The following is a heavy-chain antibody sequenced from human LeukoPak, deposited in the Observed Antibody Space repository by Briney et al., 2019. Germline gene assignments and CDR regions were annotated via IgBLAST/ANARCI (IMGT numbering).Heavy chain of an antibody. D-gene: IGHD3-16*02. V-gene: IGHV4-30-4*01. J-gene: IGHJ4*02. CDR1: GGSISSADYY. Sequence: PSETLSLTCTVSGGSISSADYYWSWIRQPPGKGLEWVGYIYYSGSTYYNPSLKSRLTISLDTSTNQFSLKLSSVTAADTAVYYCVRAAALKRARELSLSLDYWGQGTVVTVSS. CDR2: IYYSGST. CDR3: VRAAALKRARELSLSLDY.